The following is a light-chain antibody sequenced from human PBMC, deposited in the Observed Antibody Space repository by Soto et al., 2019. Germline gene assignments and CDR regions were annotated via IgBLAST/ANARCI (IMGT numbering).Light chain of an antibody. Sequence: QSVLTQPASVSGSPGQSITISCTGTSDDIGDYSYVSWYQQHPGKARKLILYEVNNRPSGISNRFSGSKSGNTASLTISGLQAEDESDYYCSSYTSGATPSVVFGGGTKLTVL. CDR2: EVN. V-gene: IGLV2-14*01. CDR3: SSYTSGATPSVV. CDR1: SDDIGDYSY. J-gene: IGLJ2*01.